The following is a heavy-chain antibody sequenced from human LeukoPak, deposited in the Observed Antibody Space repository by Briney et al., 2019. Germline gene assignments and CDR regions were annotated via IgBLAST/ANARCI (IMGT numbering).Heavy chain of an antibody. CDR2: INHSGST. Sequence: SETLSLTCAVYGGSFSGYYWSWIRQPPGKGLEWIGEINHSGSTNYNPSLESRVTISVDTSKNQFSLKLSSVTAADTAVYYCARKAGYSSGWSPRYFDYWGQGTLVTVSS. V-gene: IGHV4-34*01. CDR3: ARKAGYSSGWSPRYFDY. CDR1: GGSFSGYY. D-gene: IGHD6-19*01. J-gene: IGHJ4*02.